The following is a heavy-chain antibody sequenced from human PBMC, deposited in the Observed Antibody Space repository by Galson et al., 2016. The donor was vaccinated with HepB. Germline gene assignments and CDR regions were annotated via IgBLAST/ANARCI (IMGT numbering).Heavy chain of an antibody. D-gene: IGHD5-18*01. Sequence: QSGAEVKKPGESLRISCQGSGYSFSSYWISWVRRMPGKGLEWMGRIDPSDSYTNYSPSFKGHVTISSDKSISTAYLQWSSLKASDTAMYYCARQREYSYGDVDSWGQGSLVTVSS. V-gene: IGHV5-10-1*01. CDR1: GYSFSSYW. J-gene: IGHJ5*01. CDR3: ARQREYSYGDVDS. CDR2: IDPSDSYT.